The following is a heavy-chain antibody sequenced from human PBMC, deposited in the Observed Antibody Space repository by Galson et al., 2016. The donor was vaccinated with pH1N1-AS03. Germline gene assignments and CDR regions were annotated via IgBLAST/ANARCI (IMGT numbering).Heavy chain of an antibody. D-gene: IGHD2/OR15-2a*01. J-gene: IGHJ3*02. CDR1: GVSVTSSGVG. Sequence: PALVKPTQTLTLTCPVSGVSVTSSGVGAGWFRQPPGKALEWLALVYWDETRRYSPSLKNRLTITKDSSKNQVVLTVTSVDPMDIATYFCALPNSGGNAFEIWGPGTMVTVSS. V-gene: IGHV2-5*02. CDR2: VYWDETR. CDR3: ALPNSGGNAFEI.